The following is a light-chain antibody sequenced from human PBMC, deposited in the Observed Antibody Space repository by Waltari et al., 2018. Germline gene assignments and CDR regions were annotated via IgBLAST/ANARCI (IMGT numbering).Light chain of an antibody. CDR1: QSVLYSSNNKNY. J-gene: IGKJ2*01. V-gene: IGKV4-1*01. CDR2: WAS. CDR3: QQYYSTPPYT. Sequence: DIVMTQSPDSLAVSLGERATINCKSSQSVLYSSNNKNYLAWYQQKPGQPPKLLIYWASTRESGVPDRFSGSGSGTDFTLTISILQAEDVAVYYCQQYYSTPPYTFGQGTKLEI.